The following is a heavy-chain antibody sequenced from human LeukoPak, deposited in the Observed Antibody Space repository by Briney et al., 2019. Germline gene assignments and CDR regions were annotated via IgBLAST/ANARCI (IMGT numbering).Heavy chain of an antibody. V-gene: IGHV1-8*02. J-gene: IGHJ4*02. CDR2: MNPNSGNT. CDR1: GGTFSSYA. Sequence: ASVKVSCKASGGTFSSYAINWVRQATGQGLEWMGWMNPNSGNTGYAQKFQGRVTMTRNTSISTAYMELSSLRSEDTAVYYCARLFLADSYGLINFDYWGQGTLVTVSS. CDR3: ARLFLADSYGLINFDY. D-gene: IGHD5-18*01.